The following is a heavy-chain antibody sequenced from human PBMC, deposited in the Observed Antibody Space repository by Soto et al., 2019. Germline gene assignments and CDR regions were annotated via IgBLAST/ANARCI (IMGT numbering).Heavy chain of an antibody. CDR3: ATAPRGYSYGSIDY. CDR2: FDPEDGGT. J-gene: IGHJ4*02. V-gene: IGHV1-24*01. Sequence: VASLKVSCKVSGYTLTELSMHWLREACGKWREGVGGFDPEDGGTIYAQKFQGRVTITEDTSRDTSYMELRSLRSEDTAVYYYATAPRGYSYGSIDYWGQGTLVTVTS. D-gene: IGHD5-18*01. CDR1: GYTLTELS.